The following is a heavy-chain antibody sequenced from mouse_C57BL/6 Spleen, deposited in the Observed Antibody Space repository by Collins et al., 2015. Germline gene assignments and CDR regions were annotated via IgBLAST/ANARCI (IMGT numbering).Heavy chain of an antibody. CDR1: GFNIKDYY. Sequence: EVQLQQSGAELVRPGALVKLSCKASGFNIKDYYMHWVKQRPEQGLEWIGWIDPENGNTIYDPKFQGKASITADTSSNTAYLQLSSLTSEDTAVYYCARHYYGTGYFDYWGQGTTLTVSS. V-gene: IGHV14-1*02. D-gene: IGHD1-2*01. CDR2: IDPENGNT. CDR3: ARHYYGTGYFDY. J-gene: IGHJ2*01.